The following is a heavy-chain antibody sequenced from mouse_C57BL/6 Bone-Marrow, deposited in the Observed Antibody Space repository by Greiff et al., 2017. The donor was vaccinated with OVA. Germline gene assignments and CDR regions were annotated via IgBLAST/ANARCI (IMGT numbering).Heavy chain of an antibody. D-gene: IGHD2-4*01. Sequence: VQLQQPGAELVKPGASVKMSCKASGYTFTSYWITWVKQRPGQGLEWIGDIYPGSGSTNYNEKFKSKATLTVDTSSSTAYMQLSSLTSEDSAVYYCARRGLVYYDPSFAYWGQGTLVTVSA. CDR1: GYTFTSYW. V-gene: IGHV1-55*01. CDR2: IYPGSGST. J-gene: IGHJ3*01. CDR3: ARRGLVYYDPSFAY.